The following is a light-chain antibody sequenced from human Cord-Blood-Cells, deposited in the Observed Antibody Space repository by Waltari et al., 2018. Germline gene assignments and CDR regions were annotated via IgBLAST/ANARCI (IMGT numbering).Light chain of an antibody. CDR2: QES. V-gene: IGLV3-1*01. J-gene: IGLJ2*01. CDR1: KLGDKY. Sequence: SYELTQPPSVSVSPGQTASITCSGDKLGDKYACWYQQKPGQSPLLVIYQESKRPSGIPDPFSCSNSGNTSTLTISGTQAMDEAYYYCQAWDSSTVVFGGGTKLTVL. CDR3: QAWDSSTVV.